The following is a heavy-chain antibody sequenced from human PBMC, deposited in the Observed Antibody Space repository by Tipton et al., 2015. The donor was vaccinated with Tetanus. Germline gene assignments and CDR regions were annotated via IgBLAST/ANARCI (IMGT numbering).Heavy chain of an antibody. D-gene: IGHD2-21*01. CDR2: AYYSGST. CDR1: GGSISRFY. CDR3: AKDRLCGGECYSL. J-gene: IGHJ4*02. Sequence: TLSLTCTISGGSISRFYWGWIRQPPGKGLEWIGHAYYSGSTNYNPSLKSRVTMSGDTSKNQFSLKLTSVTAADTAVYYCAKDRLCGGECYSLWGRGTLVTGSS. V-gene: IGHV4-59*01.